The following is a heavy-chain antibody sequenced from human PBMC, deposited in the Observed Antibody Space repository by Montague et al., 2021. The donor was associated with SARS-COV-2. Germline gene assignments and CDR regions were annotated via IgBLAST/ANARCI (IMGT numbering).Heavy chain of an antibody. V-gene: IGHV4-34*01. CDR2: INHSGST. CDR3: ARGRTGTTFYYYYYSGMDV. Sequence: SETLSLTCAVYGGSFSGYYWSWIRQPPGKGLEWIGEINHSGSTNYNPSLKSRVTISVDTSKNQFSLKLSSVTAADTAVYYCARGRTGTTFYYYYYSGMDVWGHGTLVTVSS. CDR1: GGSFSGYY. J-gene: IGHJ6*02. D-gene: IGHD1-7*01.